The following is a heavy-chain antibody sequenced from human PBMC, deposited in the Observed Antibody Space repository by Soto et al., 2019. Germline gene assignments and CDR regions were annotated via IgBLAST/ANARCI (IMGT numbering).Heavy chain of an antibody. J-gene: IGHJ4*02. V-gene: IGHV4-39*01. CDR3: GRVLESATRDIGFAS. D-gene: IGHD1-1*01. CDR1: GASLNSSSYF. CDR2: MYYTGTT. Sequence: QLQLQESGPGLVKPSETLTLTCSVSGASLNSSSYFWGWIRQPPGKALEFIGSMYYTGTTHYNPSPKSQVTIPEDRSKNQFSLRVNSVTAADTAVYHCGRVLESATRDIGFASWGQGILVTVSS.